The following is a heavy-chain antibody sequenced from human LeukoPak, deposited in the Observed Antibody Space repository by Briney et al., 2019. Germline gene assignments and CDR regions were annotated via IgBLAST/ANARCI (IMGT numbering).Heavy chain of an antibody. V-gene: IGHV3-48*02. Sequence: PGGSLRLSCAASGFTLSTCNMNWVRQGPGKGLEWVSYISSSSTTIYYADSVKGRFTISRDNAKNSLYLQMDNLRDEDTATYYCMRDVSGYPYWGQGTLVTVSS. J-gene: IGHJ4*02. CDR2: ISSSSTTI. CDR3: MRDVSGYPY. D-gene: IGHD5-12*01. CDR1: GFTLSTCN.